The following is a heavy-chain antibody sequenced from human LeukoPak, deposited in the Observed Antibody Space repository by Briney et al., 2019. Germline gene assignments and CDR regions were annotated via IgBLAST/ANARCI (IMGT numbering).Heavy chain of an antibody. J-gene: IGHJ4*02. CDR1: GFTFSSYA. V-gene: IGHV3-23*01. CDR2: ISGSGGST. Sequence: PGGSLRLSCAASGFTFSSYAMSWVRQAPGKGLEWVSAISGSGGSTYYADSVKGRFTISRDNSKNTLYLQMNSLRAEDTAVYYCAKGDYYDSSGYYYPHYFDYWGQGTLVTVSS. CDR3: AKGDYYDSSGYYYPHYFDY. D-gene: IGHD3-22*01.